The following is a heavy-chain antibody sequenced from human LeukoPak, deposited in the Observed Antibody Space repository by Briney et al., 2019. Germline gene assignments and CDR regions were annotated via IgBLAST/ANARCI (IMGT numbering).Heavy chain of an antibody. V-gene: IGHV3-23*01. Sequence: PGGSLRLSCSAAGFTFSTNAMSWVPQAPGKGLEWVSAISGSGGSTYYADSVKGQFTIPKDNSKNTLYLQMNSRRAEDTAVYYCARVQLGVSVDYWGQGTLVTVSS. CDR1: GFTFSTNA. J-gene: IGHJ4*02. CDR3: ARVQLGVSVDY. CDR2: ISGSGGST. D-gene: IGHD7-27*01.